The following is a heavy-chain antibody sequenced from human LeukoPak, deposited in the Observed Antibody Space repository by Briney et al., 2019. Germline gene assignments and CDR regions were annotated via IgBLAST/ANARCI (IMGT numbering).Heavy chain of an antibody. V-gene: IGHV1-69*13. J-gene: IGHJ5*02. CDR1: GGTFSSYA. D-gene: IGHD2-2*01. Sequence: GASVKVSCKASGGTFSSYAISWVRQAPGQGLEWMGGIIPIFGTANYAQKFQGRVTITADESTSTAYMELSSLRSEDTAVYYCARVGPLVVPAAIWKNWFDPWGQGTLVTVSS. CDR2: IIPIFGTA. CDR3: ARVGPLVVPAAIWKNWFDP.